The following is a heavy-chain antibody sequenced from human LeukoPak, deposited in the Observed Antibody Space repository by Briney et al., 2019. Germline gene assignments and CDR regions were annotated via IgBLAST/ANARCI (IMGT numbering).Heavy chain of an antibody. CDR1: GFTFDDYG. Sequence: GGSLRLSCAASGFTFDDYGMNWVRQAPGKGPEWVSGIDWNGRSTGYADSVKGRFTVSRDNAKNFLYLQMNSLRAEDTAMYYCARHRNPYYYYGSGSYYDYWGQGTLVTVSS. J-gene: IGHJ4*02. CDR3: ARHRNPYYYYGSGSYYDY. CDR2: IDWNGRST. D-gene: IGHD3-10*01. V-gene: IGHV3-20*04.